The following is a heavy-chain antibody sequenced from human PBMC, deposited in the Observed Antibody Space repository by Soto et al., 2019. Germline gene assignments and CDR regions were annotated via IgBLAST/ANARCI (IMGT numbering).Heavy chain of an antibody. V-gene: IGHV1-18*04. D-gene: IGHD5-12*01. J-gene: IGHJ4*01. CDR3: ARDHGGYGTFDY. CDR2: ISSSGVT. Sequence: QVRLVQSXPEVXXXXASVKVSCKASGYTFSSSAISWVRQAPGQGPEWMGWISSSGVTNYAQNFQGRVTLTVDSSTTTAYMEVRSLSSADTAIYYCARDHGGYGTFDYWGHGTLVTVSS. CDR1: GYTFSSSA.